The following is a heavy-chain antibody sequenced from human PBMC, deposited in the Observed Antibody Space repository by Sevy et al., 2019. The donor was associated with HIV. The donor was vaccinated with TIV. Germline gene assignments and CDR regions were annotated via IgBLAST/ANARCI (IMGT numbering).Heavy chain of an antibody. Sequence: GGSLRLSCAVSGFTFSNYWMHWVRQAPGKGLVWVSRIKTDGSNRDSADSVKGRFFISRDNAKNLLYLQMNGLRAEDTAVYYGAREVDTVLVQNAVDAFDFWGQGTMVTVSS. V-gene: IGHV3-74*01. CDR1: GFTFSNYW. J-gene: IGHJ3*01. CDR3: AREVDTVLVQNAVDAFDF. CDR2: IKTDGSNR. D-gene: IGHD2-2*03.